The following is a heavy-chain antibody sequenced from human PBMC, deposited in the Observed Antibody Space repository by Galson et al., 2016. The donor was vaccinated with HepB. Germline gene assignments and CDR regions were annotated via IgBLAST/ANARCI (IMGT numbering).Heavy chain of an antibody. Sequence: CAISGDSVSNISVAWNWIRQSPSRGLEWLGRTYYRSKWWHTYAVSMKSRTTINPDTFKNQFSLQLNSVTPEDTAVYYCARAEANWDGGGDNYFDSWGQGTLVTVSS. V-gene: IGHV6-1*01. CDR1: GDSVSNISVA. CDR2: TYYRSKWWH. J-gene: IGHJ5*01. D-gene: IGHD7-27*01. CDR3: ARAEANWDGGGDNYFDS.